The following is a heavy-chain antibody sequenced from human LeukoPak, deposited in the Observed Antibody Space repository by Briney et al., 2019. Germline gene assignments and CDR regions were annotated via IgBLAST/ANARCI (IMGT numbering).Heavy chain of an antibody. D-gene: IGHD5-12*01. V-gene: IGHV6-1*01. CDR1: GDSVSNTRAA. CDR3: TRDAPYDASDDL. CDR2: TYYRSKWFY. Sequence: SQTLSLTSAISGDSVSNTRAAWTSIRQSPSRGFEWLGRTYYRSKWFYDYAVSVKSRIIISPDTSKNQFSVQLHSMTPEDTAQYYRTRDAPYDASDDLWCQGTLVTVSS. J-gene: IGHJ5*02.